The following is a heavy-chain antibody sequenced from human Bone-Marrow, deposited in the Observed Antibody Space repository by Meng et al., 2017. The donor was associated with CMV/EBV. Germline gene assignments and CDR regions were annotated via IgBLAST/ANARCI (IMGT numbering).Heavy chain of an antibody. CDR2: IYHSGST. V-gene: IGHV4-4*02. Sequence: TCAVTGGSISSNSWWSWVRQPPGKGLEWIEEIYHSGSTNYNPSLKSRVTISVDKSKNQLSLKLNSMTAADTAVYYCARDLGTVAPGFWGQGTLVTVSS. D-gene: IGHD4-23*01. J-gene: IGHJ4*02. CDR1: GGSISSNSW. CDR3: ARDLGTVAPGF.